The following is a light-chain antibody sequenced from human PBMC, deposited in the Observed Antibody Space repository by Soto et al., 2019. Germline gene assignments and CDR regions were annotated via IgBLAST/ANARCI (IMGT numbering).Light chain of an antibody. Sequence: EIVLTQSPATLSLSPGERATLSCRASQSVSRYLAWYQQKPRQAPRLLIYDASNRATGIPARFSGSGSGTDFTLTISRLEPEDFAVYYCQQRSNWPITFGQGTRLEIK. J-gene: IGKJ5*01. CDR2: DAS. CDR1: QSVSRY. V-gene: IGKV3-11*01. CDR3: QQRSNWPIT.